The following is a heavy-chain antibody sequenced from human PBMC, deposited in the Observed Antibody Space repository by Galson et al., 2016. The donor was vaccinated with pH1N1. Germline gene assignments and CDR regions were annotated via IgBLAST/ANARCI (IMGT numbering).Heavy chain of an antibody. CDR3: VHSDNIVMEEAGVDIFDI. V-gene: IGHV2-5*02. CDR1: GFSLSASGEA. D-gene: IGHD2-21*01. Sequence: PALVKPTQTPTLTCAFSGFSLSASGEAVGWLRQPPGKAPEWLAMIYWDDSERYSQSLKDRLTISKDSTKRHVVLTMTDMDPEYTGTYYCVHSDNIVMEEAGVDIFDIWGQGAAVHVSS. CDR2: IYWDDSE. J-gene: IGHJ3*02.